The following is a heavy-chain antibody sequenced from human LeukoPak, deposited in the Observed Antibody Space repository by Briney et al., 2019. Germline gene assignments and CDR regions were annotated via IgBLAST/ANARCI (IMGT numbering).Heavy chain of an antibody. J-gene: IGHJ4*02. V-gene: IGHV5-51*01. CDR1: GYSFTSDW. CDR3: ARRDVGASTFFDY. Sequence: KNGESLKISCKGSGYSFTSDWIAWMRQMPGKGLEWMGFIYPGDSDTRYSPSFQGQVTISADKSISTAYLQWSSLKASDTAMYYCARRDVGASTFFDYWGQGTLVTVSS. CDR2: IYPGDSDT. D-gene: IGHD1-26*01.